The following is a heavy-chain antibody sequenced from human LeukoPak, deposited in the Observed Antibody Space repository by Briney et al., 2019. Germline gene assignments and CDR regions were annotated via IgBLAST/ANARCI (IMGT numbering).Heavy chain of an antibody. CDR3: ARVGGQLLHFDY. CDR2: ISYDGSNK. CDR1: GFTFSSYW. Sequence: GGSLRLSCAVSGFTFSSYWMTWVRQAPGKGLEWVAVISYDGSNKYYADSVKGRFTISRDNSKNTLYLQMNSLRAEDTAVYYCARVGGQLLHFDYWGQGTLVTVSS. V-gene: IGHV3-30-3*01. J-gene: IGHJ4*02. D-gene: IGHD4-11*01.